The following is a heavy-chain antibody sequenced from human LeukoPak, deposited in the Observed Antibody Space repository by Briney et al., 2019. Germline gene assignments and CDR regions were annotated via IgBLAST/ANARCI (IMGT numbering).Heavy chain of an antibody. V-gene: IGHV3-23*01. CDR2: ISGSGGST. D-gene: IGHD1-26*01. CDR3: AKDSDVGVGGDFQH. Sequence: GGSLRLSCAASGFTFSNYAMSWARQAPGKGLEWVSAISGSGGSTCYADSVKGRFTISRDNSKNTLYLQMNSLRAEDTAVYYCAKDSDVGVGGDFQHWGQGTLVTVSS. CDR1: GFTFSNYA. J-gene: IGHJ1*01.